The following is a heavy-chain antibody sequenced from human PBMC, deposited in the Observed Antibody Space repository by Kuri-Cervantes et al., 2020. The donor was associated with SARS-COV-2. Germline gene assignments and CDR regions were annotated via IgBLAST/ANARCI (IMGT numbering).Heavy chain of an antibody. V-gene: IGHV3-33*01. CDR1: GFTFSSYG. CDR2: IWYDGSNK. Sequence: GESLKISCAASGFTFSSYGMHWVRQAPGKGLEWVAVIWYDGSNKYYADSVKGRFTISRDNSKNTLYLQMNSLRAEDTAVYYCASQSPSGYFQHWGQGTLVTVSS. J-gene: IGHJ1*01. CDR3: ASQSPSGYFQH.